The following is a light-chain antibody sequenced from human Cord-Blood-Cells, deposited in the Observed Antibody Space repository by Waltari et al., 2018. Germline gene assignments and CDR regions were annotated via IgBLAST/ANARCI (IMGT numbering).Light chain of an antibody. CDR1: QSISSY. CDR2: AAT. J-gene: IGKJ2*01. CDR3: QQSYSTPYT. V-gene: IGKV1-39*01. Sequence: DIQMTQSPSSLSASVGDSVTITCRASQSISSYLNSYQQKPGKAPKLLIYAATSFQSGVPKRFSGTGSGTNFTLTISSLQPEDFATYYCQQSYSTPYTFGQGTKLEIK.